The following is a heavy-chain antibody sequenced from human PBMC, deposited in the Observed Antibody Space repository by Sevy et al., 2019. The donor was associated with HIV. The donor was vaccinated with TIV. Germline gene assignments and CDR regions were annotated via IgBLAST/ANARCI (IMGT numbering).Heavy chain of an antibody. V-gene: IGHV3-20*04. CDR2: INWNGGST. D-gene: IGHD3-3*01. CDR1: GFTFEDYG. J-gene: IGHJ4*01. CDR3: ARYLPSYYDFRTGFHDH. Sequence: GGSLRLSCAASGFTFEDYGMSWVRQVPGKGPEWVSGINWNGGSTSYADSVRGRFTISSDNAKNSLFLQMKGLRADDTAFYYCARYLPSYYDFRTGFHDHWAPGTRVTVSS.